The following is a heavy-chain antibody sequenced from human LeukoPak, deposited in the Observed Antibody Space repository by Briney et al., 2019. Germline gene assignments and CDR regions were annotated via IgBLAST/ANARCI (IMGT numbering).Heavy chain of an antibody. J-gene: IGHJ4*02. CDR3: ARVVAKTMVSH. V-gene: IGHV3-74*01. CDR2: INSDGSST. CDR1: GFTFSSYW. D-gene: IGHD3-10*01. Sequence: PGGSLRLSCAASGFTFSSYWMHWVRQAPGKGLVWVSCINSDGSSTSYAESVKGRFTISRDNAKNTLYLQMNSLRAEDTAVYYCARVVAKTMVSHWGQGTLVTVSS.